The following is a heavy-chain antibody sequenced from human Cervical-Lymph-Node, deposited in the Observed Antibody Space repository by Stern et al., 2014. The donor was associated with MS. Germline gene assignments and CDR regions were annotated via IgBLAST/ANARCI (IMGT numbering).Heavy chain of an antibody. CDR3: ARSLMGSSWYLHFDY. J-gene: IGHJ4*02. D-gene: IGHD6-13*01. V-gene: IGHV1-18*01. CDR2: ISAYNGNT. Sequence: VHLVESGAEVKKPGASVKVSCKASGYTFTSYGISWVRQAPGQGLEWMGWISAYNGNTNYAQKLQGRVTLTTATSTSTAYMELRSLRSDDTAVYYWARSLMGSSWYLHFDYWGQGTLVTVSS. CDR1: GYTFTSYG.